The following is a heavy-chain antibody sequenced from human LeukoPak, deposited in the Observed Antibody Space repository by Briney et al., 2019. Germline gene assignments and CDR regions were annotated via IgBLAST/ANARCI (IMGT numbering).Heavy chain of an antibody. Sequence: GGSLRLSCAASGFTFSNYAMSWVRQAPGKGLEWVSSISGSGDNTYYADSVKGRFTISRDNFKNTLYVQMNSLKAEDTAVYYCTKDLALYTGPYSGSFYSPIDCWSQGTLVTVSS. V-gene: IGHV3-23*01. CDR1: GFTFSNYA. CDR3: TKDLALYTGPYSGSFYSPIDC. J-gene: IGHJ4*02. CDR2: ISGSGDNT. D-gene: IGHD1-26*01.